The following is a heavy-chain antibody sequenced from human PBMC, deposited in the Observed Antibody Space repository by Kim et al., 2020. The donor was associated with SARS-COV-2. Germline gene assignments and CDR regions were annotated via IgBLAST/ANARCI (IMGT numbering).Heavy chain of an antibody. V-gene: IGHV4-59*01. Sequence: SETLSLTCTVSGGSISTYYWSWIRQSPGKGLEWIGYVYYSGSNDYNPSLKSRVTISVDTSKNQFSLNLTTVTAADTAVYYCARVGYTTTWYFFDSWGQGSLVTVSS. D-gene: IGHD1-26*01. CDR2: VYYSGSN. CDR3: ARVGYTTTWYFFDS. J-gene: IGHJ4*02. CDR1: GGSISTYY.